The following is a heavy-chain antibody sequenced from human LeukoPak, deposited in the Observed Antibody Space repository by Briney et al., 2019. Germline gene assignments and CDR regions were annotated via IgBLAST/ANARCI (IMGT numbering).Heavy chain of an antibody. CDR3: ARSAGRSYHPSARYGMDV. CDR1: GGSISSYY. CDR2: IYTSGST. D-gene: IGHD3-10*01. V-gene: IGHV4-4*07. J-gene: IGHJ6*02. Sequence: PSETLSLTCTVSGGSISSYYWSWIRQPAGKGLEWIGRIYTSGSTDYNPSLKSRVTMSVETSKNQFSLKLSSVTAADTAVYYCARSAGRSYHPSARYGMDVWGQGTTVTVSS.